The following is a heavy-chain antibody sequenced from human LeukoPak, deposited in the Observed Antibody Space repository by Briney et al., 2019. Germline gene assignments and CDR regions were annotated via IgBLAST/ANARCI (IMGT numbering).Heavy chain of an antibody. Sequence: ASVKVSCTASGYTFTGYYMHWVRQAPGQGLEWMGRINPNSGGTSYAQKFQGRVTMTRDTSISTAYMELSRLRSDDTAVYYCAKERSNGMDVWGQGTTVTVSS. D-gene: IGHD6-6*01. J-gene: IGHJ6*02. CDR2: INPNSGGT. CDR1: GYTFTGYY. V-gene: IGHV1-2*06. CDR3: AKERSNGMDV.